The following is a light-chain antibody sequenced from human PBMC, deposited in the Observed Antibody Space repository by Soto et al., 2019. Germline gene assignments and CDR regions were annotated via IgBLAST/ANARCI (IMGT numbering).Light chain of an antibody. Sequence: DIVMTQSPLSLPVTPGEPASMSCRSSQSLLHSNGYNYFDWYLQKPGQSPQLLIYLGSNRASGVPDRFSGSGSGTDFTLKISRVEAEDVGVYYCMQALQTIFTFGPGTKVDIK. CDR3: MQALQTIFT. J-gene: IGKJ3*01. V-gene: IGKV2-28*01. CDR2: LGS. CDR1: QSLLHSNGYNY.